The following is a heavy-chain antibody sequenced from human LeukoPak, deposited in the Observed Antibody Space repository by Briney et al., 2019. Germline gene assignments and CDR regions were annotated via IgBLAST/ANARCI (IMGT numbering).Heavy chain of an antibody. CDR1: GFTFSGSI. CDR2: IRSKANNYAT. D-gene: IGHD6-19*01. V-gene: IGHV3-73*01. Sequence: GGSLRLSCAASGFTFSGSIMHWVRQASGKGLEWVGLIRSKANNYATAYAASVKGRFTISRDDSKNTAYLQMNSLKTEDTAVYYCYSNGWSPSGPFDNWGQGTLVTVSS. CDR3: YSNGWSPSGPFDN. J-gene: IGHJ4*02.